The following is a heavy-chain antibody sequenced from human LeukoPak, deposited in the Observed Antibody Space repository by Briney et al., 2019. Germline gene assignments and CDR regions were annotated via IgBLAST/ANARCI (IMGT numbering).Heavy chain of an antibody. V-gene: IGHV1-69*01. D-gene: IGHD2-15*01. Sequence: SVKVSCKASGGTFSSYAISWGRQAPRQGLEWMGGIIPIFGTANYAQKLQGRVTITADESTSTAFMELSSLRSEDTAVYYCAAPPGVDYYYMDVWGKGTTVTVSS. CDR1: GGTFSSYA. J-gene: IGHJ6*03. CDR2: IIPIFGTA. CDR3: AAPPGVDYYYMDV.